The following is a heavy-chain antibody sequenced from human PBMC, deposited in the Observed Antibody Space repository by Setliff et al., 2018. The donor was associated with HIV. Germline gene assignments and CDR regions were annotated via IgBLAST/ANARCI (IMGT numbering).Heavy chain of an antibody. D-gene: IGHD6-6*01. V-gene: IGHV1-46*02. J-gene: IGHJ4*02. CDR2: IGPSGSST. CDR1: AYTFNSYY. Sequence: GASVKVSCKTSAYTFNSYYMHWIRQAPGQGLEWMGLIGPSGSSTTYAQNFQGRVTMSRETSKNTVYMELSSLRFEDTAVYYCARDHIAARSVDYWGQGTLVTVSS. CDR3: ARDHIAARSVDY.